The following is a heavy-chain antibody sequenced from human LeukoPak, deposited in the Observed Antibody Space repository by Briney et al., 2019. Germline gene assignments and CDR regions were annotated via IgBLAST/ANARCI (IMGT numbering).Heavy chain of an antibody. J-gene: IGHJ3*02. Sequence: KPSETLSLTCTVSGGSISGYYWSWIRQPPGKGLEWIGYIYYSGSTNYNPSLKSRVTISVDTSKNQFSLKLSSVTAADTAVYYCARHNAQSGYDAFDIWGQGTMVTVSS. CDR1: GGSISGYY. CDR2: IYYSGST. D-gene: IGHD6-25*01. CDR3: ARHNAQSGYDAFDI. V-gene: IGHV4-59*08.